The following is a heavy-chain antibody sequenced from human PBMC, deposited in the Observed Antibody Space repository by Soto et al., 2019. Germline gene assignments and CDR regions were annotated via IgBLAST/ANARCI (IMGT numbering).Heavy chain of an antibody. D-gene: IGHD6-19*01. J-gene: IGHJ5*02. CDR3: AKERSSGCPDH. CDR2: ISHDGSNK. Sequence: GGSLRLSCTASGFTFSTYGMHWVRQAPGKGLEWVAVISHDGSNKYYADSVKGRFTISRDNSKKTLYVQMNSLRGDDTAVYYCAKERSSGCPDHWGQGTLVTVSS. V-gene: IGHV3-30*18. CDR1: GFTFSTYG.